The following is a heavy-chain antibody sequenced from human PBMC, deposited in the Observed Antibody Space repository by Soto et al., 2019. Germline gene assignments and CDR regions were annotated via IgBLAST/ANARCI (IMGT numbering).Heavy chain of an antibody. Sequence: ASVKVSCKTSGYTFTNYGITWVRQAPGQGLKWMGWISAYNGDTKYAQKVQGRVTMTTDTSTSTAYMELRSLRSDDTAVYYCARPLYSSSTRDHYYYYGMDVWGQGTTVTVSS. CDR2: ISAYNGDT. D-gene: IGHD3-22*01. CDR3: ARPLYSSSTRDHYYYYGMDV. V-gene: IGHV1-18*01. CDR1: GYTFTNYG. J-gene: IGHJ6*02.